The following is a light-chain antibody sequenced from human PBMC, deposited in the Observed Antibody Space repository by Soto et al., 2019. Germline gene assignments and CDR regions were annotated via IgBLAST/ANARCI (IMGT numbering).Light chain of an antibody. CDR2: DAY. V-gene: IGKV1-5*01. CDR3: QQYESYSPLT. J-gene: IGKJ4*01. CDR1: QSIRSW. Sequence: DIQMTQSPSILSASVGDRVTITCRASQSIRSWLAWYQQKPGKATKLLIYDAYSLESGVPSRFSGRRSGTEFTLTIAGLQPEDFATYYCQQYESYSPLTFGQGTKVGIK.